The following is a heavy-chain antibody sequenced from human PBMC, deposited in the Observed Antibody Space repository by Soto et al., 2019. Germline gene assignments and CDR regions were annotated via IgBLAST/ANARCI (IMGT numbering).Heavy chain of an antibody. V-gene: IGHV4-59*12. Sequence: SETLSLTCTVSGGSISSYYWSWIRQPPGKGLEWIGYIYYSGSTNYNPSLKSRVTISVDTSKNQFSLKLSSVTAADTAVYYCARDVAAYGSGSYSRGQRGSGSYSRDYYYYMDAWGKGTTVTVSS. CDR3: ARDVAAYGSGSYSRGQRGSGSYSRDYYYYMDA. D-gene: IGHD3-10*01. J-gene: IGHJ6*03. CDR2: IYYSGST. CDR1: GGSISSYY.